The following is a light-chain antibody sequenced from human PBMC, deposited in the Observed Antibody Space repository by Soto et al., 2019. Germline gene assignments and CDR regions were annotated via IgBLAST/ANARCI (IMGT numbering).Light chain of an antibody. CDR1: QSVLYSSNNKNY. V-gene: IGKV4-1*01. J-gene: IGKJ4*01. CDR3: QQYHSTPRLT. CDR2: WAS. Sequence: DIVMTQSPDSLAVSLGERATINCKSSQSVLYSSNNKNYLAWYQQKPGQPPKLLIYWASTRASGVPDRFSGSGSGTDVTLTISSLQAEDVAVYYCQQYHSTPRLTFGGGTKVEIK.